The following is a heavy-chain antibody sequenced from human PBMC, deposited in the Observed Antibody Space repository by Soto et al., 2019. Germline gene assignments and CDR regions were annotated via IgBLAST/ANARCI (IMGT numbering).Heavy chain of an antibody. CDR1: GDNVSSNSAA. Sequence: SQTLSLTCAISGDNVSSNSAAWNWIRQSPSRGLEWLGRTYYRSKWYNDYAVSVKSRITINPDTSKNQFSLQLNSVTPEDTAVYYCARDYHYYDSSGYYLGSISYCGMDVWGQGTTVTVSS. J-gene: IGHJ6*02. D-gene: IGHD3-22*01. CDR2: TYYRSKWYN. CDR3: ARDYHYYDSSGYYLGSISYCGMDV. V-gene: IGHV6-1*01.